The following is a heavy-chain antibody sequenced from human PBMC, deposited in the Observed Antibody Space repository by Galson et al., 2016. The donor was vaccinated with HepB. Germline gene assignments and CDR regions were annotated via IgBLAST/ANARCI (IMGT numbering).Heavy chain of an antibody. J-gene: IGHJ4*02. CDR3: ARGKGGGNFDH. CDR1: GGSIRSGSGY. D-gene: IGHD3-16*01. CDR2: IYYSSS. Sequence: LSLTCTVSGGSIRSGSGYWNWIRQHPGKGLEWIGSIYYSSSYYNPSLKSRVTVSLDTAKNQFSLKLSSVTAADTAVYYCARGKGGGNFDHWGQGTLVAVSS. V-gene: IGHV4-31*03.